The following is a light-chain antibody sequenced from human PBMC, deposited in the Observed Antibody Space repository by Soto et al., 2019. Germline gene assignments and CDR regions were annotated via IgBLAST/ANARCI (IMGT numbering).Light chain of an antibody. V-gene: IGLV1-44*01. J-gene: IGLJ2*01. CDR2: SNN. CDR3: AAWDDSLNGVA. CDR1: SSNIGSDP. Sequence: QSVLTQPPSASGTPGQRVTISCSGSSSNIGSDPVNWYQQLPGTAPKLLMYSNNQRPSGVPDRFSGSKSGTSASLAISGLQXXDEADYYCAAWDDSLNGVAFGGGTKLTVL.